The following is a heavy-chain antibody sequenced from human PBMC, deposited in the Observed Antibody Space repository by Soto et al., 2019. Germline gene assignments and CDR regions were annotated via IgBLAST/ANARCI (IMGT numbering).Heavy chain of an antibody. Sequence: QVTLKESGPVLVKPTETLTLTRTVSGFSLSNARMGVSWIRQPPGKALEWLAHIFSNDEKSYSTSLKSRLTFSKDTSKSQVVLTMTNMDPVDTATYYCARISTTASGYDYCDYWGQGTLVTVSS. D-gene: IGHD5-12*01. CDR3: ARISTTASGYDYCDY. J-gene: IGHJ4*02. CDR2: IFSNDEK. CDR1: GFSLSNARMG. V-gene: IGHV2-26*01.